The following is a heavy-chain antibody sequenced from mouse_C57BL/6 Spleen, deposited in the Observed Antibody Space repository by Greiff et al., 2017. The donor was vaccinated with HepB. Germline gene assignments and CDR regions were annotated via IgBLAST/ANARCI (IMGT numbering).Heavy chain of an antibody. CDR2: ISYDGSN. CDR1: GYSITSGYY. CDR3: ARGSHYYYGSSYFDY. J-gene: IGHJ2*01. V-gene: IGHV3-6*01. Sequence: DVQLQESGPGLVKPSQSLSLTCSVTGYSITSGYYWNWIRQFPGNKLEWMGYISYDGSNNYNPSLKNRISITRDTSKNQFFLKLNSVTTEDTATYYCARGSHYYYGSSYFDYWGQGTTLTVSS. D-gene: IGHD1-1*01.